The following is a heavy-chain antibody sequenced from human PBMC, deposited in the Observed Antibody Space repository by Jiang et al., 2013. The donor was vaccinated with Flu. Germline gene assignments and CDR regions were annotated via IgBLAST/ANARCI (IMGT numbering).Heavy chain of an antibody. D-gene: IGHD2-2*01. V-gene: IGHV3-30*18. CDR2: ISYDGSNK. Sequence: GVVQPGRSLRLSCAASGFTFSSYGMHWVRQAPGKGLEWVAVISYDGSNKYYADSVKGRFTISRDNSKNTLYLQMNSLRAEDTAVYYCAKGYCSSTSCYCDYWGQGTLVTVSS. J-gene: IGHJ4*02. CDR1: GFTFSSYG. CDR3: AKGYCSSTSCYCDY.